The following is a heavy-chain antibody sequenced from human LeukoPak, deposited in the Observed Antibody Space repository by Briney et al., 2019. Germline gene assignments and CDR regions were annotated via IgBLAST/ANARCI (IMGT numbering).Heavy chain of an antibody. CDR1: GGSISSYY. J-gene: IGHJ3*02. Sequence: PSETLSLTCTVSGGSISSYYWSWIRQPPGKGLEWLGYIYYSGDTNYNPSLKSRVTISVDTSKNQFSLKLSSVTAADTAVYYCARLWGPFGGNSETDAFDICGQGTMVTVSS. CDR2: IYYSGDT. V-gene: IGHV4-59*08. D-gene: IGHD4-23*01. CDR3: ARLWGPFGGNSETDAFDI.